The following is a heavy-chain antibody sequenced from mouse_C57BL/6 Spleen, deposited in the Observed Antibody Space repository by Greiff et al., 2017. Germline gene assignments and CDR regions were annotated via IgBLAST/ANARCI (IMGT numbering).Heavy chain of an antibody. CDR3: TSVAYGSSHWYFDV. CDR2: ISSGGDYI. Sequence: EVKLMESGEGLVKPGGSLKLSCAASGFTFSSYAMSWVRQTPEKRLEWVAYISSGGDYIYYADTVKGRFTISRDNARNTLYLQMSSLKSEETAMYSCTSVAYGSSHWYFDVWGTGTTVTVSA. D-gene: IGHD1-1*01. V-gene: IGHV5-9-1*02. J-gene: IGHJ1*03. CDR1: GFTFSSYA.